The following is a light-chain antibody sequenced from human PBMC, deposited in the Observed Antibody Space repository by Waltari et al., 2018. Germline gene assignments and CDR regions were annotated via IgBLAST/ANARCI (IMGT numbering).Light chain of an antibody. CDR2: GKN. Sequence: SSELTQDPAVSVALGQTVTITCQGASLRTSYASWYQQKSGQAPILVLFGKNKRPSGIPDRVSVYNSESTTSLTITGAQAEDEAEYYCSSRDSSASHVLFAGGTKLTVL. V-gene: IGLV3-19*01. J-gene: IGLJ2*01. CDR1: SLRTSY. CDR3: SSRDSSASHVL.